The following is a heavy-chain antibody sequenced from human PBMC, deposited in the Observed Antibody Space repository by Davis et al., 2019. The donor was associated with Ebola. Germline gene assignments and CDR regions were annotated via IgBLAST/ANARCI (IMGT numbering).Heavy chain of an antibody. CDR3: ARRMYSNSWYEGNWFDP. V-gene: IGHV3-7*01. CDR2: IKQDGSEK. CDR1: GFTFSSYW. D-gene: IGHD6-13*01. J-gene: IGHJ5*02. Sequence: GESLKISCAASGFTFSSYWMSWVRQAPGKGLEWVANIKQDGSEKYYVDSVKGRFTISRDNAKNSLYLQMNSLRAEDTAVYYCARRMYSNSWYEGNWFDPWGQGTLVTVSS.